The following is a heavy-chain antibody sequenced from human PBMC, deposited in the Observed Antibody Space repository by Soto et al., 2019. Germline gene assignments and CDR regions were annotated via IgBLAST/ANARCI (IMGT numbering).Heavy chain of an antibody. D-gene: IGHD2-2*01. Sequence: EGSLRLAWAASGFTFRSYAMNWVRQAAGKGREWVAGVDVRGGGTSYSDSVQGRFTISRAKSKHTLYLQMNSLRAEDTAVYYCAKSSSRAHYYAMDVWGQGTTVTVSS. J-gene: IGHJ6*02. CDR2: VDVRGGGT. CDR3: AKSSSRAHYYAMDV. V-gene: IGHV3-23*01. CDR1: GFTFRSYA.